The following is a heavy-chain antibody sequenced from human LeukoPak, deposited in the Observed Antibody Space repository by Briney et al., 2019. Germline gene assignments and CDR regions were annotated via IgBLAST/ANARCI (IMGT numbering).Heavy chain of an antibody. V-gene: IGHV4-59*01. CDR1: GGSISSYY. Sequence: PSETLSLTCTVSGGSISSYYWSWIRLPPGKGLEWIGYLSKSGNTNYSPSLKSRVTIFGDTSKNQFFLKLSPVTAADTAVYYCARARYVNSFYAFDIWGQGTLVTVSS. CDR3: ARARYVNSFYAFDI. D-gene: IGHD3-9*01. J-gene: IGHJ3*02. CDR2: LSKSGNT.